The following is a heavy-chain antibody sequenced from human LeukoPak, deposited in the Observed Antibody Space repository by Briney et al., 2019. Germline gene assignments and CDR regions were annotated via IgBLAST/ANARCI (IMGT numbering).Heavy chain of an antibody. CDR1: GGSISSGDYY. CDR3: AKMGNPATVTADY. D-gene: IGHD4-17*01. Sequence: IPSQTLSLTCTVSGGSISSGDYYWSWIRQPPGKGLEWIGYIYYSGSTYYNPSLKSRVTISVDTSKNQFSLKLSSVTAADTAVYFCAKMGNPATVTADYWGQGTLVTVSS. V-gene: IGHV4-30-4*01. J-gene: IGHJ4*02. CDR2: IYYSGST.